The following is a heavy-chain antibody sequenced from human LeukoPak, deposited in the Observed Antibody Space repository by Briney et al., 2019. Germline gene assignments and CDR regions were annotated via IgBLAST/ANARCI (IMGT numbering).Heavy chain of an antibody. J-gene: IGHJ4*02. CDR3: VSFYETY. CDR2: INGDGSWT. Sequence: GGSLRVSCAASGNYWMHWVRQAPGKGLVWVSHINGDGSWTTYADSVKGRFTISKDNAKNTVYLQMNNLRAEDTAVYYCVSFYETYWGRGTLVTVSS. CDR1: GNYW. D-gene: IGHD2-2*01. V-gene: IGHV3-74*01.